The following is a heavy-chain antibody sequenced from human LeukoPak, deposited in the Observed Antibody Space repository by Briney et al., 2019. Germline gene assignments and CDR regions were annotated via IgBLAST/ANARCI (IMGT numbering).Heavy chain of an antibody. Sequence: GGSLRLSCAASGFTVSSNYMSWVRQAPGKALEWVSVIYSGGSTYYADSVKGRFTISRDNAKNSLYLQMNSLRAEDTAVYYCAREPDFWSGPDALDIWGQGTMVTVSS. J-gene: IGHJ3*02. D-gene: IGHD3-3*01. CDR3: AREPDFWSGPDALDI. V-gene: IGHV3-66*01. CDR1: GFTVSSNY. CDR2: IYSGGST.